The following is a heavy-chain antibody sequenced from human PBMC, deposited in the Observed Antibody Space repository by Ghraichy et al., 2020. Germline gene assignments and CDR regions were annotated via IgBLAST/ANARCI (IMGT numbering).Heavy chain of an antibody. D-gene: IGHD5-18*01. CDR3: AKSKGYSYGFPLDY. Sequence: GGSLRLSCAASGFTFSSYAMSWVRQAPGKGLEWVSAISGSGGSTYYADSVKGRFTISRDNSKNTLYLQMNSLRAEDTAVYYCAKSKGYSYGFPLDYWGQGTLVTVSS. V-gene: IGHV3-23*01. J-gene: IGHJ4*02. CDR1: GFTFSSYA. CDR2: ISGSGGST.